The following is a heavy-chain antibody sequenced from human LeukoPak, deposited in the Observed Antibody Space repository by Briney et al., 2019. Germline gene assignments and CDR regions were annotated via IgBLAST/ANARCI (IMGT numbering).Heavy chain of an antibody. J-gene: IGHJ3*02. D-gene: IGHD6-19*01. CDR2: ISGSGGST. Sequence: GGPLRLSCAASGFTFSSYAMSWVRQAPGKGLEWVSAISGSGGSTYYADSVKGRFTISRDNSKNTLYLQMNSLRAEDTAVYYCAKGVGSSGWYGAFDIWGQGTMVTVSS. CDR1: GFTFSSYA. V-gene: IGHV3-23*01. CDR3: AKGVGSSGWYGAFDI.